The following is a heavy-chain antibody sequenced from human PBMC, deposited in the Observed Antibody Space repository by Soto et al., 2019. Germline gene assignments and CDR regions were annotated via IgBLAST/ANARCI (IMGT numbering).Heavy chain of an antibody. D-gene: IGHD6-13*01. J-gene: IGHJ4*02. CDR1: GFAFSSYA. CDR2: ISYDTTKE. CDR3: AKEYGSTWIDH. V-gene: IGHV3-30-3*01. Sequence: GGSLRLSCAVSGFAFSSYAMHWVRQAPGQGLEWVPTISYDTTKEYYADSVKGRFTISRDNSKSMVFLQMRSLRPDDMAVYYCAKEYGSTWIDHWGQGTPVTVSS.